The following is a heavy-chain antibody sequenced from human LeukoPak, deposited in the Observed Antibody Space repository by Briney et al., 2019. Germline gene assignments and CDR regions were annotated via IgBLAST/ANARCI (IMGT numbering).Heavy chain of an antibody. J-gene: IGHJ6*02. CDR1: GFTFSSYA. D-gene: IGHD3-10*01. Sequence: GGSLRLSRAASGFTFSSYATHWVRQAPAKGLEWVAVISYDGSNKYYADSVKGRFPISRDNSKNTLYLQMNSLRAEDTAVYYCARDRVLLWFGEATYYYYGMDVWGQGTTVTVSS. CDR2: ISYDGSNK. CDR3: ARDRVLLWFGEATYYYYGMDV. V-gene: IGHV3-30*04.